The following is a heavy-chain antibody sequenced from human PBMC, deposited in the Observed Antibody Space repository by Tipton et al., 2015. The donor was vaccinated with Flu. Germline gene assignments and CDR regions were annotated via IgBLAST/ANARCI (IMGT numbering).Heavy chain of an antibody. CDR2: IYTSGST. V-gene: IGHV4-4*07. Sequence: TLSLTCTVSGGSISSYYWSWIRQPAGKGLEWIGRIYTSGSTNYNPSLKSRVTMSVDTSKNQFSLKLSSVTAADTAVYYCARAVGYDSSGYSKNAFVIWGQGTMVTVSS. J-gene: IGHJ3*02. D-gene: IGHD3-22*01. CDR1: GGSISSYY. CDR3: ARAVGYDSSGYSKNAFVI.